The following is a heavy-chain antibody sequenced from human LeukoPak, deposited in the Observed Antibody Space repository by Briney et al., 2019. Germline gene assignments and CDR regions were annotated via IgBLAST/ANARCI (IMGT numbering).Heavy chain of an antibody. CDR3: ARGTYYYDSSGYYYGYYFDY. J-gene: IGHJ4*02. CDR2: INPSGGST. CDR1: GYTFTSYY. V-gene: IGHV1-46*01. D-gene: IGHD3-22*01. Sequence: ASVKVSYKASGYTFTSYYMHWVRQAPGQGLEWMGIINPSGGSTSYAQKFQGRVTMTRDTSTSTVYMELSSLRSEDTAVYYCARGTYYYDSSGYYYGYYFDYWGQGTLVTVSS.